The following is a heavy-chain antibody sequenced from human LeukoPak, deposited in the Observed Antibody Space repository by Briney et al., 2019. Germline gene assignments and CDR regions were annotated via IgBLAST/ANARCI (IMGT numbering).Heavy chain of an antibody. J-gene: IGHJ6*04. CDR2: IPYDGSNK. V-gene: IGHV3-30*04. CDR3: AGDLTYYYGSGSYYKNYYYGMDV. Sequence: PGRSLRLSCAASGFTFSSYAMHWVRQAPGKGLEWVAVIPYDGSNKYYADSVKGRFTISRDNSKNTLYLQMNSLRAEDTAVYYCAGDLTYYYGSGSYYKNYYYGMDVWGKGPTVTVSS. CDR1: GFTFSSYA. D-gene: IGHD3-10*01.